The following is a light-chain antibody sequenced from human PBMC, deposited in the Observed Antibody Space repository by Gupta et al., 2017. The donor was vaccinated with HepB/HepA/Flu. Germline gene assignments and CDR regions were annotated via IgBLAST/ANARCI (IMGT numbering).Light chain of an antibody. CDR1: QSVSSD. CDR2: AAS. Sequence: EIVMTQSPATLSVSPGERATLSCRASQSVSSDLAWYQQKPGQAPRLLIYAASTRAAGISDRFSGSGSGTEVTLTISSRQSEDFVVYYCQQYNNWPPITFGQGTRLEIK. CDR3: QQYNNWPPIT. J-gene: IGKJ5*01. V-gene: IGKV3-15*01.